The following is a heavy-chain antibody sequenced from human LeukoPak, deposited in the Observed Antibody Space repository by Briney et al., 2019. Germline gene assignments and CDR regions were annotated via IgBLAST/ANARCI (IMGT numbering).Heavy chain of an antibody. CDR1: GYTFTSYG. J-gene: IGHJ4*02. Sequence: ASVKVSCEASGYTFTSYGISWVRQAPGQGLEWMGWISAYNGNTNYAQKFQGRVTMTTDTSTSTAYMELRSLRSDDTAVYYCARDPNRYAAAHPFEYWGQGTLVTVSS. D-gene: IGHD6-13*01. V-gene: IGHV1-18*01. CDR3: ARDPNRYAAAHPFEY. CDR2: ISAYNGNT.